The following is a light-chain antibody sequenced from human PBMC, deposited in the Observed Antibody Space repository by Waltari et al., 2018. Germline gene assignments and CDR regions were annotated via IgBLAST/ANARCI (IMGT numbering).Light chain of an antibody. CDR1: QTISNK. CDR3: QHTLA. J-gene: IGKJ3*01. CDR2: GAA. Sequence: DIQMTQSPSSLSASVGARVTITCRTSQTISNKLNWYQQKPGEAPNLLIYGAANLQRVVSSRFSGSVTVTVFTLTISSLQPEDFATYYCQHTLAFGPGTKVDIK. V-gene: IGKV1-39*01.